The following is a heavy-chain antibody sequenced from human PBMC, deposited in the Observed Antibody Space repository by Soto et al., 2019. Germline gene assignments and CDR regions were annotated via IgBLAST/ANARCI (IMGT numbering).Heavy chain of an antibody. CDR2: IYHSGTT. J-gene: IGHJ5*02. V-gene: IGHV4-30-2*01. CDR1: GGSISSDIYA. CDR3: ARGPNWFDP. Sequence: QLQLQESGSGLVKPSQTLSLTCAVSGGSISSDIYAWSWIRQPPGKGLEWIGNIYHSGTTYYNPSLKGGVTISVDRSKNQFSLKLSSVTAADTAVYYCARGPNWFDPWGQGTLVTVSS.